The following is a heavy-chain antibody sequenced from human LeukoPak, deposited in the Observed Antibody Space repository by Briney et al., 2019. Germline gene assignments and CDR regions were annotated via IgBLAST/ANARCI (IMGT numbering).Heavy chain of an antibody. CDR2: IYSGGST. J-gene: IGHJ4*02. CDR1: GFTVSSNY. V-gene: IGHV3-53*01. CDR3: AKAEGYDILTGLDY. Sequence: GGSLRLSCAASGFTVSSNYMSWVRQAPGKGLECVSVIYSGGSTYYADSVKGLFTISRDNSKNSLYLQMNSLSTEHTAVYYCAKAEGYDILTGLDYWGQGTLVTVSS. D-gene: IGHD3-9*01.